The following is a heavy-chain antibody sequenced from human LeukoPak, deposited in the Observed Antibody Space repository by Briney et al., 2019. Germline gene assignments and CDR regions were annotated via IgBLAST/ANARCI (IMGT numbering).Heavy chain of an antibody. D-gene: IGHD2-15*01. CDR3: ARDYCSGVSCYYFDY. J-gene: IGHJ4*02. CDR1: GFTLSSYS. Sequence: GGSLRLSCAASGFTLSSYSMNWVRQAPGEGLECVSSISRSSSYRYYADSVKGRFTISRDNAKNSLYLQMNSLRAEDTAVYYCARDYCSGVSCYYFDYWGQGTLVTVSS. CDR2: ISRSSSYR. V-gene: IGHV3-21*01.